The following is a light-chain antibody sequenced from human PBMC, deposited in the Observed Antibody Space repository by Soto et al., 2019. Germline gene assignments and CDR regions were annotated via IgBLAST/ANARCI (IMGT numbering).Light chain of an antibody. V-gene: IGLV2-8*01. CDR1: SSDVGGCKF. CDR2: EVS. CDR3: SSCAGSNNPYV. Sequence: QSALTQPPSASGAPGQSITISCTGTSSDVGGCKFVSWYQQYPGKAPKLIIYEVSKRHSGVPDRFSGSKSGNTASLTVSGLRAEDEADYYCSSCAGSNNPYVFGTGTKVTVL. J-gene: IGLJ1*01.